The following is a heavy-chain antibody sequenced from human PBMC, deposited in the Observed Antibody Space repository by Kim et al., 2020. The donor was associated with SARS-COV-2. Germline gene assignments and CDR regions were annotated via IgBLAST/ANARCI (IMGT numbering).Heavy chain of an antibody. V-gene: IGHV5-10-1*01. CDR1: GYSFTSYW. D-gene: IGHD3-10*01. CDR2: IDPSDSYT. Sequence: GESLKISCKGSGYSFTSYWISWVRQMPGKGLEWMGRIDPSDSYTNYSPSFQGHVTISADKSISTAYLQWSSLKASDTAMYYCARRVIGEFSFDYWGQGTLVTVSS. CDR3: ARRVIGEFSFDY. J-gene: IGHJ4*02.